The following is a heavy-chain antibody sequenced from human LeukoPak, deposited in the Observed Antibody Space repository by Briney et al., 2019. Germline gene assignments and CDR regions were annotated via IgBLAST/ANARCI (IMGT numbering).Heavy chain of an antibody. CDR2: IYPSGST. D-gene: IGHD2-2*01. CDR3: ARLTGVPAACFFDP. J-gene: IGHJ5*02. CDR1: GGSISNYY. Sequence: SETLSLTCTVSGGSISNYYWSWIRQPPGKGLEYIGYIYPSGSTSYNPSLKSRVTISIDTSKNRFSLKLSSVTAADTAVYYCARLTGVPAACFFDPWGQGTLVTVSS. V-gene: IGHV4-4*09.